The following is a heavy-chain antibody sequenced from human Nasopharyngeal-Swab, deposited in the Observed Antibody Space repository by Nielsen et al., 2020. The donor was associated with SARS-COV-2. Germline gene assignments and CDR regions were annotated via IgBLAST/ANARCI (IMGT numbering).Heavy chain of an antibody. CDR3: ARPTSPYYFDY. CDR2: VNPSGGST. CDR1: GYTFTSYY. J-gene: IGHJ4*02. Sequence: ASVKVSCKASGYTFTSYYMHWVRQAPGQGLEWMGIVNPSGGSTSYAQKFQGRVTMTRDTSTSTVYMELSSLRSEDTAVYYCARPTSPYYFDYWGQGTLVTVSS. V-gene: IGHV1-46*01.